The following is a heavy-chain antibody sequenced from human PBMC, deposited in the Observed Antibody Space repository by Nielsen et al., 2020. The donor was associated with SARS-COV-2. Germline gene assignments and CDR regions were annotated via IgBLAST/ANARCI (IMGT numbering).Heavy chain of an antibody. Sequence: KVSCKGSGYSFTSYWISWVRQMPGKGLEWMGWIDPSDSYTNYSPSFQGHVTISADKSISTAYLQWSSLKASDTAMYYCARQSGGVNWYFDLWGRGTLVTVSS. CDR3: ARQSGGVNWYFDL. D-gene: IGHD2-8*02. CDR2: IDPSDSYT. J-gene: IGHJ2*01. V-gene: IGHV5-10-1*01. CDR1: GYSFTSYW.